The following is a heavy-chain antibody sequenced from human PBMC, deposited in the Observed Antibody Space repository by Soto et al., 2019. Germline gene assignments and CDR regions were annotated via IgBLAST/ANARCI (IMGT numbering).Heavy chain of an antibody. J-gene: IGHJ1*01. V-gene: IGHV3-30*18. CDR2: ISYDGSNK. Sequence: GGSLRLSCAASGFTFSSYGMHCVRQAPGKGLEWVAVISYDGSNKYYADSAKGRFTISRDNSKNTLYLQMNSLRAEDTAVYYCAKDGGDYPAEYFQHWGQGTLVTVSS. D-gene: IGHD4-17*01. CDR1: GFTFSSYG. CDR3: AKDGGDYPAEYFQH.